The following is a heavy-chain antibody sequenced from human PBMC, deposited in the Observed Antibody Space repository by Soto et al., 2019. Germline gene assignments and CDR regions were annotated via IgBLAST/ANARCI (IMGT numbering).Heavy chain of an antibody. CDR3: WRAPYSGSVWSIDS. Sequence: QVHLVESGGGVVQPGRSLRLSCAVSGFRLSDSAIHWVRQAPGKGLEWVGGIFPDGVNQFYGESVKGRFAISRDDSKNLVYVELNSLSVADTAEYFCWRAPYSGSVWSIDSWGEGTLVRVSA. CDR2: IFPDGVNQ. CDR1: GFRLSDSA. D-gene: IGHD6-6*01. J-gene: IGHJ4*02. V-gene: IGHV3-33*01.